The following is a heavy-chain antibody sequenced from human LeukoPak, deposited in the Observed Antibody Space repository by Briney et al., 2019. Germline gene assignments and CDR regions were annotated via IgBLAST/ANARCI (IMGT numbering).Heavy chain of an antibody. J-gene: IGHJ4*02. Sequence: ASVKVSCKASGYTFTGYYMHWVRQAPGQGLEWMGWINPNSGGTNYAQKFQGRVTMTRDTSISTAYMELSRLRSDDTAVYYCARAWVPLAYCGGDCYTLDYWGQGTLVTVSS. V-gene: IGHV1-2*02. CDR3: ARAWVPLAYCGGDCYTLDY. D-gene: IGHD2-21*02. CDR2: INPNSGGT. CDR1: GYTFTGYY.